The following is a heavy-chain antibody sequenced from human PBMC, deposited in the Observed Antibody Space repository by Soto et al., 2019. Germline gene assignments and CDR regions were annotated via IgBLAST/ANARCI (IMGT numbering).Heavy chain of an antibody. Sequence: GGSLRLSCAASGFTFSSYAMSWVRQAPGKGLEWVSAISGSGGSTYYADSVKGRFTISRDNSKNTLYLQMNSLRAEDTAVYYCAKGPTITIFGVVSLGAFDIWGQGTMVTVSS. V-gene: IGHV3-23*01. J-gene: IGHJ3*02. CDR3: AKGPTITIFGVVSLGAFDI. CDR1: GFTFSSYA. CDR2: ISGSGGST. D-gene: IGHD3-3*01.